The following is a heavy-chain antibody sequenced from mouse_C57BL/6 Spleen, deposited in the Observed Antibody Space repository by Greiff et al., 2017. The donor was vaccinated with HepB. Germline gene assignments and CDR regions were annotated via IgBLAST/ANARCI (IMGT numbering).Heavy chain of an antibody. CDR3: ARPGNYYGSSSLAY. CDR1: GVDFSRYW. CDR2: INPDSSTI. V-gene: IGHV4-1*01. J-gene: IGHJ3*01. D-gene: IGHD1-1*01. Sequence: GVDFSRYWMSWVRRAPGKGLEWIGEINPDSSTINYAPSLKDKFIISRDNAKNTLYLQMSKVRSEDTALYYCARPGNYYGSSSLAYWGQGTLVTVSA.